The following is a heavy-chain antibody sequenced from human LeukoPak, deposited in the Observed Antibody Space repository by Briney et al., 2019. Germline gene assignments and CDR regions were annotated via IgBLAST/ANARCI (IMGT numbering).Heavy chain of an antibody. CDR3: ARARRYVDTAMATSHYYYGMDV. CDR1: GFSFTNYR. CDR2: LSGSSSYI. D-gene: IGHD5-18*01. J-gene: IGHJ6*02. Sequence: GGSLRLSCAASGFSFTNYRMNWVRQAPGKGLEWVSSLSGSSSYIYYADSVKGRFTISRDNAKNSLHLQMNSLRAEDTAVYYCARARRYVDTAMATSHYYYGMDVWGQGTTVTVSS. V-gene: IGHV3-21*01.